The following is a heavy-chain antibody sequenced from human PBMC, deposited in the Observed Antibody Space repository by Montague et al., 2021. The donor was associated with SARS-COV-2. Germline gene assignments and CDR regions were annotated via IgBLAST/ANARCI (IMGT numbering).Heavy chain of an antibody. V-gene: IGHV4-59*08. D-gene: IGHD2-8*01. CDR3: ARHMSDCSKGICHTYYYYGWDV. CDR1: GGSISRSY. CDR2: IYYTGST. Sequence: SETLSLTCTVSGGSISRSYWSWIRQPPGKGLEWIGYIYYTGSTXXXPSXXXRVTISVDTSKNQLSLKLISVTAADTAVYFCARHMSDCSKGICHTYYYYGWDVWGQGTTVPVSS. J-gene: IGHJ6*02.